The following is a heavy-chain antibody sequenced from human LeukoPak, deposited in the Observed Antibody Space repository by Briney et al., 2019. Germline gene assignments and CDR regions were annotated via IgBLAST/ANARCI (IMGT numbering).Heavy chain of an antibody. V-gene: IGHV3-20*04. J-gene: IGHJ4*02. CDR1: GFTFDDYG. CDR3: ARPRGCGSATCNNFDY. D-gene: IGHD2-15*01. CDR2: INWNGGST. Sequence: GGSLRLSCAASGFTFDDYGMSWVRQAPGKGLEWVSGINWNGGSTGYADSVKGRFTISRDNAKNSLYLQMNSLRVEDTAVYYCARPRGCGSATCNNFDYWGQGTLVTVSS.